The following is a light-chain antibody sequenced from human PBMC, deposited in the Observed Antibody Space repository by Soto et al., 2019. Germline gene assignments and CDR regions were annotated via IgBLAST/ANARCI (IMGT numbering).Light chain of an antibody. J-gene: IGLJ2*01. CDR3: ASWDDRLSAPV. CDR2: SNS. V-gene: IGLV1-44*01. CDR1: SSNIGSYG. Sequence: QSVLAQPPSASGTPGQRVTISCSGSSSNIGSYGVNWYQQVPGTAPKLLIYSNSQRPSGVPDRFSGSQTGTSASLAIHGLQSEDESDYYCASWDDRLSAPVFGGGTKVTVL.